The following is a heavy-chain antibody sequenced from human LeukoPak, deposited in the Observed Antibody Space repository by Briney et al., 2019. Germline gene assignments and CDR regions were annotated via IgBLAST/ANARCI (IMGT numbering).Heavy chain of an antibody. D-gene: IGHD2-2*01. CDR1: GYTFTSYG. J-gene: IGHJ6*02. CDR2: ISAYNGNT. CDR3: ARGGVRCSSTSCHYYHYGMDV. Sequence: EASVKVSCKASGYTFTSYGISWVRQAPGQGLEWMGWISAYNGNTNYAQKLQGRVTMTTDTSTSTAYMELRSLRSDDTAVYYCARGGVRCSSTSCHYYHYGMDVWGQGTTVTVSS. V-gene: IGHV1-18*01.